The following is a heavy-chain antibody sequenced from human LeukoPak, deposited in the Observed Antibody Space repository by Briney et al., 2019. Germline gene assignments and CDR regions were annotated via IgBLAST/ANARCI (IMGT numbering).Heavy chain of an antibody. D-gene: IGHD3-10*01. CDR1: GGSFSGYY. Sequence: SETLSLTCAVYGGSFSGYYWSWIRQPPGKGLEWNGEINHSGSTNYNPSLKSRVTISVDTSKNQFSLKLSSVTAADTAVYYCARGLRMVRGGFDPWGQGTLVTVSS. V-gene: IGHV4-34*01. CDR3: ARGLRMVRGGFDP. J-gene: IGHJ5*02. CDR2: INHSGST.